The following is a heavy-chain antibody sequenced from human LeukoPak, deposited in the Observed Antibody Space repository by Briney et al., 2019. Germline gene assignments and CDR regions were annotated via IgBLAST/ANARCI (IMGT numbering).Heavy chain of an antibody. Sequence: SETLSLTCTVSGGSISTYFWSWSRQPPGKGLEWIGHIYYSGSTTYNPSLKSRVAISVDASKNQFSLKLSSVTAADTAVYYCARHKTGGTYPLDYWGQGTLVTVSS. CDR2: IYYSGST. CDR3: ARHKTGGTYPLDY. J-gene: IGHJ4*02. D-gene: IGHD1-26*01. CDR1: GGSISTYF. V-gene: IGHV4-59*08.